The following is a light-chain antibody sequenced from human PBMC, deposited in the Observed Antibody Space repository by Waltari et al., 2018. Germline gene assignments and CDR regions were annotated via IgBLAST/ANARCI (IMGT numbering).Light chain of an antibody. CDR1: QSVSSN. CDR3: QQYNRWPPIT. J-gene: IGKJ5*01. Sequence: EIVMTQSPATLSVSPGETATLSCRASQSVSSNVAWYQKKPGQAPRLLICDASTRATSIPAKFRGSGSGTEFTLTISSLQSEDFAVYYCQQYNRWPPITFGHGTRLEIK. V-gene: IGKV3-15*01. CDR2: DAS.